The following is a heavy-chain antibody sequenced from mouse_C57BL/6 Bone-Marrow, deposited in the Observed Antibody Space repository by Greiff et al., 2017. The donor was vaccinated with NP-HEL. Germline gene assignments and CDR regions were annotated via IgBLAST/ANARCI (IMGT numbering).Heavy chain of an antibody. J-gene: IGHJ2*01. CDR1: GYSITSGYY. CDR3: AREYYGNYDY. CDR2: ISYDGSN. D-gene: IGHD2-1*01. Sequence: ASGPGLVKPSQSLSLTCSVTGYSITSGYYWNWIRQFPGNKLEWMGYISYDGSNNYNPSLKNRISITRDTSKNQFFLKLNSVTTEDTATYYCAREYYGNYDYWGQGTTLTVSS. V-gene: IGHV3-6*01.